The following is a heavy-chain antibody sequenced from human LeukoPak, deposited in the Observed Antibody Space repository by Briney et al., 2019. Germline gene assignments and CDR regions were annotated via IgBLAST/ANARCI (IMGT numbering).Heavy chain of an antibody. CDR1: GFTFSDYY. D-gene: IGHD6-19*01. V-gene: IGHV3-11*06. CDR2: ISSSSSYT. CDR3: AATGYSSGWYGY. J-gene: IGHJ4*02. Sequence: GGSLRLSCAASGFTFSDYYMSWIHQAPGKGLEWVSYISSSSSYTNYADSVKGRFTISRDNAKNSLYLQMNSLRAEDTAVYYCAATGYSSGWYGYWGQGTLVTVSS.